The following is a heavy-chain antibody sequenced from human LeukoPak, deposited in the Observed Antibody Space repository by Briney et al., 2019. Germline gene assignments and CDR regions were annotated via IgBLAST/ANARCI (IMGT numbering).Heavy chain of an antibody. CDR1: GFTFSRHW. V-gene: IGHV3-7*01. CDR2: IEKHGGET. Sequence: GSLRLSCAASGFTFSRHWMAWVCQAPGQGLEWVANIEKHGGETYYVDSLKGRFTISRDNAKNSLYLQMNSLRAEDTAVYYCARVLAGNAYDAMDVWGQGTTVTVSS. D-gene: IGHD3-16*01. CDR3: ARVLAGNAYDAMDV. J-gene: IGHJ6*02.